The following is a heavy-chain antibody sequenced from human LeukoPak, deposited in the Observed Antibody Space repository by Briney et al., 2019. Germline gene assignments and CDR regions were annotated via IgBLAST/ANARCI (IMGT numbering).Heavy chain of an antibody. CDR1: GFTFSSYA. D-gene: IGHD3-22*01. CDR3: AKVGYYYDSSGYSSPGFDY. J-gene: IGHJ4*02. Sequence: PGGSLRLSCAASGFTFSSYAMSWVRQAPGKGLEWVSAISGSGGSTYYADSVKGRFTISRDNSKNTLSLQMNSLRAEDTAVYYCAKVGYYYDSSGYSSPGFDYWGQGTLVTVSS. CDR2: ISGSGGST. V-gene: IGHV3-23*01.